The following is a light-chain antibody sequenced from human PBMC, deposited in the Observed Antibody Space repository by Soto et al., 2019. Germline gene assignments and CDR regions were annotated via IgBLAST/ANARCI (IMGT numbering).Light chain of an antibody. Sequence: EIVLTQSPGTPSLSPGERATLSCRASQSVSSSYLAWYQQKPGQAPRLLIYGASSRATGIPDRFSGSGSGTDFTLTISRLEPEDFAVYYCQQYAGSPWTFGQGTKVEIK. CDR3: QQYAGSPWT. J-gene: IGKJ1*01. CDR2: GAS. CDR1: QSVSSSY. V-gene: IGKV3-20*01.